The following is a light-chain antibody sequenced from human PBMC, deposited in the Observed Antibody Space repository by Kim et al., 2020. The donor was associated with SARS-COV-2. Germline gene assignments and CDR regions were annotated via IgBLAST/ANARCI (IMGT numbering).Light chain of an antibody. CDR1: QDISTF. V-gene: IGKV1-12*01. CDR2: AAS. Sequence: ASVGDRVTITCRASQDISTFLAWYQQKPGKAPELLIYAASHLESGVPSRFRGSGSGTEFTLTISSLQAEDVATYYCQQPTSFPLTFGGGTKVEIK. J-gene: IGKJ4*01. CDR3: QQPTSFPLT.